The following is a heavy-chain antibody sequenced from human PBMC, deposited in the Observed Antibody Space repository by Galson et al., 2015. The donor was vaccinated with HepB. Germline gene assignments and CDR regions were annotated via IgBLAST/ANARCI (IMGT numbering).Heavy chain of an antibody. J-gene: IGHJ6*02. V-gene: IGHV1-46*01. D-gene: IGHD2-21*02. CDR3: ARDGIVVVTANHYYYYYGMDV. Sequence: SVKVSCKASGYTFTSYYMHWVRQAPGQGLEWMGIINPSGGSTSYAQKFQGRVTMTRDTSTSTVYMELSSLRSEDTAVYYCARDGIVVVTANHYYYYYGMDVWGQGTTVTVSS. CDR2: INPSGGST. CDR1: GYTFTSYY.